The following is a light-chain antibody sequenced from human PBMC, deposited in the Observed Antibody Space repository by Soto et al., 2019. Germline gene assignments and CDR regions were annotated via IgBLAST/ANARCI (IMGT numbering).Light chain of an antibody. J-gene: IGKJ2*01. CDR2: GAT. CDR3: QQLNTYLYT. CDR1: QGIDKY. Sequence: DIQLTQSPSFLSASVGDRVTITCRASQGIDKYLAWYQQTPGKAPNLLIYGATILQTGVPSRFSGSGSGREFTLTISSLQPEDIATYYCQQLNTYLYTFGQGTKREMK. V-gene: IGKV1-9*01.